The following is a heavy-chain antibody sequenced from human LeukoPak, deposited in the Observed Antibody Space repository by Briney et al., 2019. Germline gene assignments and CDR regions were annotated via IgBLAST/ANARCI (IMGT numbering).Heavy chain of an antibody. CDR3: AKAEDYYGSGSRYYGMDV. J-gene: IGHJ6*04. V-gene: IGHV3-43D*04. D-gene: IGHD3-10*01. CDR2: ISWDGGST. Sequence: PGGSLRLSCAASGFTFDDYAMHWVRQAPGKGLEWVSLISWDGGSTYYADSVKGRFTISRDNSKNSLYLQMNGLRAEDTALYYCAKAEDYYGSGSRYYGMDVWGKGTTVTVSS. CDR1: GFTFDDYA.